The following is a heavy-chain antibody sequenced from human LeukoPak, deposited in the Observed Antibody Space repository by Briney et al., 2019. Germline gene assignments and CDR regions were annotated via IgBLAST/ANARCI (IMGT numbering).Heavy chain of an antibody. V-gene: IGHV4-59*12. CDR3: ASLGNSSGYYYYFDY. Sequence: SETLSPTCTVSGGSISSYYWSWIRQPPGKGLEWIGYIYYSGSTNYNPSLKSRVTISVDTSKNQFSLKLSSVTAADTAVYYCASLGNSSGYYYYFDYWGQGTLVTVSS. CDR1: GGSISSYY. J-gene: IGHJ4*02. CDR2: IYYSGST. D-gene: IGHD3-22*01.